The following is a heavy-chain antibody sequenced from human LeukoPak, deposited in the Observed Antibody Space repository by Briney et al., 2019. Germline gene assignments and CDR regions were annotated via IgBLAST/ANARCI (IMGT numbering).Heavy chain of an antibody. D-gene: IGHD6-19*01. J-gene: IGHJ4*02. CDR1: GGSISSHY. V-gene: IGHV4-59*11. CDR2: IYYSGGT. Sequence: SETLSLTCTVSGGSISSHYWSWIRQPPGKGLEWIGYIYYSGGTNYNPSLKSRVTISVDTSKNQFSLKLSSVTAADTAVYYCASEAVAGYYFDYWGQGTLVTVSS. CDR3: ASEAVAGYYFDY.